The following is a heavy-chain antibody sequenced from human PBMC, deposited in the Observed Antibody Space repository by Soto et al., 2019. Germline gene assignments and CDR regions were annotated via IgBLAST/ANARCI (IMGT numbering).Heavy chain of an antibody. J-gene: IGHJ6*02. CDR2: ISGVGDST. Sequence: GGSLRLSCAASGFTFSSYAMSWVRQAPGKGLEWVSGISGVGDSTYYADSVKGRFTISRDNRKNTLYLEMNSLRAEDTAVYYCAKEEQQLAYYYYYGMDVWGQGTTVTVSS. CDR1: GFTFSSYA. CDR3: AKEEQQLAYYYYYGMDV. V-gene: IGHV3-23*01. D-gene: IGHD6-13*01.